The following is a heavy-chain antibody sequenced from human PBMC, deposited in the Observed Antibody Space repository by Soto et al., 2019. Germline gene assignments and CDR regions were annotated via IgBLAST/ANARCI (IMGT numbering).Heavy chain of an antibody. V-gene: IGHV4-59*08. CDR3: ARIERGYFFY. CDR1: GDSISGYY. J-gene: IGHJ4*02. D-gene: IGHD3-3*01. CDR2: VFYSGST. Sequence: VQLQESGPGLVKPSETLSLICTVSGDSISGYYWTWIRQPPGKGLEWIGDVFYSGSTTYNPSLKSRVTISVDTAKNHFSLKLRSVTAADTAVYFCARIERGYFFYWGQGTLLTVSS.